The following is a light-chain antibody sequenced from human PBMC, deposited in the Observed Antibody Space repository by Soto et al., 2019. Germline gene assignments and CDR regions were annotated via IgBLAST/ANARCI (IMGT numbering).Light chain of an antibody. CDR1: QGIRND. V-gene: IGKV1-6*01. J-gene: IGKJ2*01. CDR2: AAS. CDR3: LQDYNYPYT. Sequence: AIQMTQSPSSLSASVGDRVTITCRASQGIRNDLGWYQQKPGKAPKLLIYAASSLQSGVPSRFSGSGSGTDSTLTISRLQPEVFATYYCLQDYNYPYTFGPGTKLEIK.